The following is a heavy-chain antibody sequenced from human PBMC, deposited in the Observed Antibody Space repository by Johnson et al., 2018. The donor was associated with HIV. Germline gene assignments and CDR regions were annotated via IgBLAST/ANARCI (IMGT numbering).Heavy chain of an antibody. CDR1: GFTFSDYY. J-gene: IGHJ3*02. V-gene: IGHV3-30*03. CDR3: ARDGGIAATDAFDI. Sequence: QMLLVESGGGLVKPGGSLRLSCAVSGFTFSDYYMSWIRQAPGKGLEWVAVISYDGSNKYYADSVKGRFTISRDNSKNTLYLQMNSLRAEDTAVYYCARDGGIAATDAFDIWGQGTMVTVSS. CDR2: ISYDGSNK. D-gene: IGHD6-13*01.